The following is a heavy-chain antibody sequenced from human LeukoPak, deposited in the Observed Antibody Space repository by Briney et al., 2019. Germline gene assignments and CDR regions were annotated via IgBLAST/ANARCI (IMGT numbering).Heavy chain of an antibody. J-gene: IGHJ5*02. CDR2: ITPILGIA. CDR3: ASLDRSTVVTPGLYNWFDP. Sequence: SVKVSCKASGGTFSSYAISWVRQAPGQGLEWMGRITPILGIANYAQKFQGRVTITADKSTSTAYMELSSLRSEDTAVYYCASLDRSTVVTPGLYNWFDPWGQGTLVTVSS. D-gene: IGHD4-23*01. CDR1: GGTFSSYA. V-gene: IGHV1-69*04.